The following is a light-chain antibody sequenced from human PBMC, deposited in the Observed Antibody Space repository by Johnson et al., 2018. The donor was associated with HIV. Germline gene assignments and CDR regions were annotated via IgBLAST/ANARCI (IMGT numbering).Light chain of an antibody. Sequence: QSVLTQPPSVSAAPGQKVTISCSGSSSNIGNNYVSWYQQLPGTAPKLLIYDNNKRPSGIPDRFSGSKSDTSATLGITGLQTGDEADYYCGTWDSSLSAPLYVFGTGTKVTVL. CDR3: GTWDSSLSAPLYV. V-gene: IGLV1-51*01. CDR2: DNN. J-gene: IGLJ1*01. CDR1: SSNIGNNY.